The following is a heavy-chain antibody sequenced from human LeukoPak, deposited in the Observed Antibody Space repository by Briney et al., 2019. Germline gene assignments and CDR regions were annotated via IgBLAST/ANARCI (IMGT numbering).Heavy chain of an antibody. D-gene: IGHD6-13*01. V-gene: IGHV1-2*02. Sequence: ASVTVSCKASGYTFTGYYMHWVRQAPGQGLEWMGWINPNSGGTNYAQKFQGRVTMTRDTSISTAYMELSRLRSDDTAVYYCARVRQQLVRDFDYWGQGTLVTVSS. J-gene: IGHJ4*02. CDR2: INPNSGGT. CDR1: GYTFTGYY. CDR3: ARVRQQLVRDFDY.